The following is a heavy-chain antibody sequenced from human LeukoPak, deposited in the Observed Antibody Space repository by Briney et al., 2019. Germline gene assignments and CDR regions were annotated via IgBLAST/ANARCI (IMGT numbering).Heavy chain of an antibody. Sequence: SETLSLTCTVSGGSISSSSYYWGWIRQPPGKGLEWVGSIYDSGSTYYNPSLKRRVTISVDTSKNQFSLKLSSVTAADTAVYYCARLIVGATKGFDYWGQGTLVTVSS. J-gene: IGHJ4*02. CDR3: ARLIVGATKGFDY. D-gene: IGHD1-26*01. CDR1: GGSISSSSYY. CDR2: IYDSGST. V-gene: IGHV4-39*01.